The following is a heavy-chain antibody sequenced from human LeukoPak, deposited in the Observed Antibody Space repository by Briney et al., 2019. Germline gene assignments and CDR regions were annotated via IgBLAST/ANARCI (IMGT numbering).Heavy chain of an antibody. D-gene: IGHD3-16*01. Sequence: GGSLRLSCAASGFTFISYGMHWVRQAPGKGLEWVAFIRYDGSNKYYADSVKGRFTISRDNAKNSLFLQMDSLRAEDTAVYFCAKSTRAVMAMMDVWGKGTTVTVSS. J-gene: IGHJ6*04. CDR1: GFTFISYG. CDR2: IRYDGSNK. CDR3: AKSTRAVMAMMDV. V-gene: IGHV3-30*02.